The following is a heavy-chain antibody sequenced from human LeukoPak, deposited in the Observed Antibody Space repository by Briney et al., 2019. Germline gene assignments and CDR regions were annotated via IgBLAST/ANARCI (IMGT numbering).Heavy chain of an antibody. CDR3: ARGADSSGYYTYYYYYGMDV. CDR1: GGSISSYY. CDR2: NYYSGST. V-gene: IGHV4-59*01. J-gene: IGHJ6*02. D-gene: IGHD3-22*01. Sequence: SETLSLTCTVSGGSISSYYWSWIRQPPGKGLEWIGYNYYSGSTNYNPSLKSRVTISVDTSKNQFSLKLSSVTAADTAVYYCARGADSSGYYTYYYYYGMDVWGQGTTVTVSS.